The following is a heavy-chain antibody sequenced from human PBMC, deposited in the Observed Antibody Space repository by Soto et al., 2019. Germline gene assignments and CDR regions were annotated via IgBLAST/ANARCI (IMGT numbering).Heavy chain of an antibody. Sequence: QVQLHESGPGLVKPSQTLSLTCSVSGGSISSGGYYWSWLRQHAGTGLEWIGYVHHSGTTFYKSSLRSRVSMSIDTSKNLCSSNLTSVTAADTAIYYCASHDVDTSLVFAYWGQGSLVTVSS. V-gene: IGHV4-31*03. D-gene: IGHD5-18*01. CDR3: ASHDVDTSLVFAY. J-gene: IGHJ4*02. CDR2: VHHSGTT. CDR1: GGSISSGGYY.